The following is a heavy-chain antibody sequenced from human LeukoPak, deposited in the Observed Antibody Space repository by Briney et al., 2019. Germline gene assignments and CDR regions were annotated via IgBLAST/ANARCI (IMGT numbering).Heavy chain of an antibody. J-gene: IGHJ6*02. CDR3: ARAYSGSPYGMDV. CDR1: GFTFSSYG. V-gene: IGHV3-33*01. Sequence: GRSLRLYCAASGFTFSSYGMHWARQAPGKGLEWVAVIWYDGSNKYYADSVKGRFTISRDNSKNTLYLQMNSLRAEDTAVYYCARAYSGSPYGMDVWGQGTTVTVSS. D-gene: IGHD1-26*01. CDR2: IWYDGSNK.